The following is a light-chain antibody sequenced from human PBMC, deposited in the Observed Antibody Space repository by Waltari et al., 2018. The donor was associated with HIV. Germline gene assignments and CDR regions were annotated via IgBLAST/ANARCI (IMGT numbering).Light chain of an antibody. CDR1: SSDVGGYNS. Sequence: QSALTQPPSASGSPGQSVTISCTGTSSDVGGYNSVPWYQQHPGHAPQLMIYEVSKRPSGVPDRCSGSKSGNTASLTVSGLQAEDEAEYYCSSYAGSSNVVFGGGTKLTVL. J-gene: IGLJ2*01. CDR3: SSYAGSSNVV. CDR2: EVS. V-gene: IGLV2-8*01.